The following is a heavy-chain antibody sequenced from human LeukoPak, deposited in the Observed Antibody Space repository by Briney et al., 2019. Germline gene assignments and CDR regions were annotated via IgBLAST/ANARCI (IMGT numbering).Heavy chain of an antibody. CDR1: GGSISSSSYY. CDR2: IYYSGST. CDR3: ARAGDSIDY. D-gene: IGHD2-21*02. V-gene: IGHV4-39*07. J-gene: IGHJ4*02. Sequence: PSETLSLTCTVSGGSISSSSYYWGWIRQPPGKGLEWIGSIYYSGSTNYNPSLKSRVTISVDTSKNQFSLKLSSVTAADTAVYYCARAGDSIDYWGQGTLVTVSS.